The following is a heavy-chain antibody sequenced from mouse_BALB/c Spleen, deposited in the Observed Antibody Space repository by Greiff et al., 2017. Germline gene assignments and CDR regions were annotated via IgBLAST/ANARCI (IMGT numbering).Heavy chain of an antibody. Sequence: QVHVKQSGAELAKPGASVKMSCKASGYTFTSYWMHWVKQRPGQGLEWIGYINPSTGYTEYNQKFKDKATLTADKSSSTAYMQLSSLTSEDSAVYYCAREGAFDYWGQGTTLTVSS. CDR1: GYTFTSYW. J-gene: IGHJ2*01. CDR2: INPSTGYT. CDR3: AREGAFDY. V-gene: IGHV1-7*01.